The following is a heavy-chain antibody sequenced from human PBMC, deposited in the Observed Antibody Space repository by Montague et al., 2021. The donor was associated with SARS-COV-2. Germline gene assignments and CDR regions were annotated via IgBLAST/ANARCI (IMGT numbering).Heavy chain of an antibody. D-gene: IGHD3-22*01. V-gene: IGHV3-53*01. CDR1: GFTVSDNY. CDR3: ARDKPGDYDGPGVFDT. CDR2: IYSGENK. Sequence: SLRLSCAASGFTVSDNYMNWVRQAPGKGLEWVSVIYSGENKYYAXSVKGRFTISRDNSKNTLYLQMNSLRADDTAMYYCARDKPGDYDGPGVFDTWGQGTMVTVSS. J-gene: IGHJ3*02.